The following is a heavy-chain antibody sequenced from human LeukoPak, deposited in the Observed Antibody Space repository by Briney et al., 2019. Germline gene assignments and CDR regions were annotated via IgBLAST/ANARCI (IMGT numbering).Heavy chain of an antibody. J-gene: IGHJ4*02. Sequence: SETLSLTCTVSGGSISSYYWSWIRQPPGKGLEWIGYIYYSGSTNYNPSLKSRVTISVDTSKNQFSLKLSSVTAADTAVYYCARRELLWFGEPTGSTFDYWGQGTLVTVSS. CDR2: IYYSGST. CDR1: GGSISSYY. D-gene: IGHD3-10*01. CDR3: ARRELLWFGEPTGSTFDY. V-gene: IGHV4-59*12.